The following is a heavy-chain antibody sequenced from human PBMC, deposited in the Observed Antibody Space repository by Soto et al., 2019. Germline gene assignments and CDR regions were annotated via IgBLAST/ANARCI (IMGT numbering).Heavy chain of an antibody. V-gene: IGHV3-11*01. J-gene: IGHJ5*02. Sequence: QVQLVESGGGLVKPGGSLRLSCAASGFTFSDQYMGWIRQAPGKGLEWISYVSNGGSAKYYADSVKGRFSISRDNAKNSLYLQMNSLRAEDTAVYYCHLSNGAGLQPPCGQGTLVTVSS. CDR3: HLSNGAGLQPP. CDR2: VSNGGSAK. D-gene: IGHD7-27*01. CDR1: GFTFSDQY.